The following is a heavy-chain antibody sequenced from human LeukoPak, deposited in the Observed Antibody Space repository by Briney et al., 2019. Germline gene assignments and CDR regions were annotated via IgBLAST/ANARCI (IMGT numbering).Heavy chain of an antibody. CDR1: GFTFSSYA. CDR3: AKATMVGGATDY. D-gene: IGHD3-10*01. V-gene: IGHV3-23*01. J-gene: IGHJ4*02. CDR2: ISGSGGST. Sequence: HAGGSLRLSCAASGFTFSSYAMSWVRQAPGKGLEWVSAISGSGGSTYYADSVKGRFTISRDNSKNTLYLQMNSLRAEDTAVYYCAKATMVGGATDYWGQGTLVTVSS.